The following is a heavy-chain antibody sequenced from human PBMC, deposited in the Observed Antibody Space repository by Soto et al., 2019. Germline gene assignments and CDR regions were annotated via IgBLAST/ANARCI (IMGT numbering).Heavy chain of an antibody. D-gene: IGHD2-15*01. CDR1: GYTFNNYG. CDR2: IGLYNGNT. V-gene: IGHV1-18*01. CDR3: ARCYCSVGSCYTCWHFDL. Sequence: QVQLVQSGAEVKKPGASVKVSCKASGYTFNNYGISWVRQAPGQGLEWMGWIGLYNGNTDHAQNFQGRVTMTTDTSTNTAYMELRSLRSDDTALYYCARCYCSVGSCYTCWHFDLWGRGTLVTVSS. J-gene: IGHJ2*01.